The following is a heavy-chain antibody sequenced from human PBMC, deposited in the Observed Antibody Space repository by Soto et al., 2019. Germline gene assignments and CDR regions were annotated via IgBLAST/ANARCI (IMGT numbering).Heavy chain of an antibody. CDR2: ITGSGGTT. Sequence: PGGSLRLSCXASGFTFNSFAMSWVRQAPGKGLEWVSGITGSGGTTYYADSVKGRFTISRDNSMNTLYLQMNSLRAEDTALYYCAKDQSSTIAGRRGFDYWGQGALVTVS. D-gene: IGHD6-6*01. CDR3: AKDQSSTIAGRRGFDY. V-gene: IGHV3-23*01. CDR1: GFTFNSFA. J-gene: IGHJ4*02.